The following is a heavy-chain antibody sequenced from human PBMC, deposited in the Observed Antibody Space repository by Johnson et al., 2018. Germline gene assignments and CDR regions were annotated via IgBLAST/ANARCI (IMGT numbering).Heavy chain of an antibody. CDR3: AKGGVMEGEYYGPFQY. CDR2: ISYDGSNK. D-gene: IGHD2/OR15-2a*01. Sequence: QVQLVESGGGVVQPGRSLRLSCAASGFTFSTYGMHWVRQAPGKGLEWVAVISYDGSNKYYADSVKGRFTISRDNSKNTLYLQRNSLRAEETAGYYCAKGGVMEGEYYGPFQYWGPGTLVTGSS. V-gene: IGHV3-30*18. CDR1: GFTFSTYG. J-gene: IGHJ1*01.